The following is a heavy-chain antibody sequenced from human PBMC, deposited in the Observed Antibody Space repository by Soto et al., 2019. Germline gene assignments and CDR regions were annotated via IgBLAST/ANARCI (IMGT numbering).Heavy chain of an antibody. D-gene: IGHD3-10*01. CDR2: FNPILSFS. Sequence: QVQLVQSGAEVKKPGSSVKVSCKASGDTFNFYTINWVRQAPGLGLEWMGRFNPILSFSNSALKFQGRVTRTADKSPSTAYMVLSSLRSEDTAIYYCATGFGSGSRAFDYWGQGALVTVSS. V-gene: IGHV1-69*02. J-gene: IGHJ4*02. CDR3: ATGFGSGSRAFDY. CDR1: GDTFNFYT.